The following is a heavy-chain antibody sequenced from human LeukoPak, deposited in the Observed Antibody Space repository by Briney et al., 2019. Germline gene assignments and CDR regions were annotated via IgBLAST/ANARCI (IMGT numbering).Heavy chain of an antibody. V-gene: IGHV1-8*01. D-gene: IGHD2-15*01. J-gene: IGHJ4*02. Sequence: ASVKVSCKASRYTFTSYDINWVRQATGQGLEWMGWMNPNSGNTGYAQKFQGRVTMTRNTSISTAYMELSSLRSEDTAVYYCARTCSGGSCYLFDYWGQGTLVTVSS. CDR3: ARTCSGGSCYLFDY. CDR1: RYTFTSYD. CDR2: MNPNSGNT.